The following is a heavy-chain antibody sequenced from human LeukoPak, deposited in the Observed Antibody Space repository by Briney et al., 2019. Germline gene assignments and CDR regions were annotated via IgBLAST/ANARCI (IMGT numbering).Heavy chain of an antibody. CDR2: INNSGST. CDR1: GGSFSGYY. CDR3: ARARFGRVKMAATRYYFDY. D-gene: IGHD2-15*01. Sequence: PSETLSLTCAVYGGSFSGYYWSWIRQPPGKGLEWIGEINNSGSTNYNPSLKSRVTISVDTSKNQFSLKLSSVTAADTAVYYCARARFGRVKMAATRYYFDYWGQGTLVTVSS. V-gene: IGHV4-34*01. J-gene: IGHJ4*02.